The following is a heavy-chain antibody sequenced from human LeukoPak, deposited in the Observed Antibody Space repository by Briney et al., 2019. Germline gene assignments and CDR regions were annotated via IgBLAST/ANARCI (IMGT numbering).Heavy chain of an antibody. V-gene: IGHV4-59*04. CDR2: IYYSGST. Sequence: SETLSLTCTVSGGSISSYYWSWIRQPPGKGLEWIGYIYYSGSTYYNPSLKSRVTISVDTSKNQFSLKLSSVTAADTAVYYCAVLGIRVNAFDYWGQGTLVTVSS. D-gene: IGHD7-27*01. CDR1: GGSISSYY. CDR3: AVLGIRVNAFDY. J-gene: IGHJ4*02.